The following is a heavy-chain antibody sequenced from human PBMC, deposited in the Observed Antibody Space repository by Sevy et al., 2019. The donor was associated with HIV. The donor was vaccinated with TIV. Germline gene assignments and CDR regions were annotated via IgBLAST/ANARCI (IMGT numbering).Heavy chain of an antibody. J-gene: IGHJ6*02. V-gene: IGHV1-2*02. Sequence: ASVKVSCKASGYTFTGYYMHWVRQAPGQGLEWMGWINPKTAGTNYAQKFQGRVTMTRDTSSSTAYMELSRLRSDDTAVYYCARSEGLVPAVGDYYYSGMDVWGEGTRVTVPS. CDR3: ARSEGLVPAVGDYYYSGMDV. CDR2: INPKTAGT. CDR1: GYTFTGYY. D-gene: IGHD2-2*01.